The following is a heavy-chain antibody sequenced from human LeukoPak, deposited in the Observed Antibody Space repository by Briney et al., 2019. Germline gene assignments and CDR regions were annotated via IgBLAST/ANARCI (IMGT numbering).Heavy chain of an antibody. D-gene: IGHD1-14*01. CDR1: GGSVSSYY. Sequence: SETLSLTCSVSGGSVSSYYWSWVRQSPGKGLEWVGYIHNSGRTNYNPSLKSRVTGFVDTSKNQVSLRLSSVTAADTAVYYCARHGTISSESYFDYWGQGALVTVSS. CDR2: IHNSGRT. CDR3: ARHGTISSESYFDY. J-gene: IGHJ4*02. V-gene: IGHV4-59*08.